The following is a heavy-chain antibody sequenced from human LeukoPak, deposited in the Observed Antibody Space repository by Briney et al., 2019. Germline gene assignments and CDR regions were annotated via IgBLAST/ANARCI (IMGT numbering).Heavy chain of an antibody. J-gene: IGHJ2*01. Sequence: GGSLRLSCAASGFTFSSYSMNWVRQAPGKGLEWVSSISSSSSYIYYADSVKGRFTISRDNAKNSLYLQMNSLRAEDTAVYYCARDRELLPGEWYSGSQPDFDLWGRGTLVTVSS. CDR2: ISSSSSYI. CDR3: ARDRELLPGEWYSGSQPDFDL. V-gene: IGHV3-21*01. D-gene: IGHD1-26*01. CDR1: GFTFSSYS.